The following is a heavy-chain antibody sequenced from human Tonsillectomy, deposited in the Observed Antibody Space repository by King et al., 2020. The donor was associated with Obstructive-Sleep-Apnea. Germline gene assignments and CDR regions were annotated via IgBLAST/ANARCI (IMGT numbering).Heavy chain of an antibody. CDR2: ISAYNGNT. Sequence: QLVQSGAEVKKPGASVKVSCKASGYTFTSYGISWVRQAPGQGLEWMGWISAYNGNTNYAQKLQGRVTMTTDTSTSTAYMELRSLRSDDTAVYYCARDRFGSAINWNDPYYYYGMDVWGQGTTVTVSS. V-gene: IGHV1-18*01. J-gene: IGHJ6*02. D-gene: IGHD1-20*01. CDR1: GYTFTSYG. CDR3: ARDRFGSAINWNDPYYYYGMDV.